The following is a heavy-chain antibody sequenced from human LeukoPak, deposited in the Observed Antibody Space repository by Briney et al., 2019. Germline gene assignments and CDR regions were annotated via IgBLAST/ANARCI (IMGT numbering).Heavy chain of an antibody. CDR2: IKQDESEK. Sequence: GGSLRLSCAASGFTFSTYWMTWARQAPGKGLEWVANIKQDESEKAYVDSVKGRSTISRDNSKNTLYLQMNSLRAEDTAVYYCAKPGVTFGGVIVNYFYYLGQGTLVTVSS. J-gene: IGHJ4*02. CDR3: AKPGVTFGGVIVNYFYY. D-gene: IGHD3-16*02. CDR1: GFTFSTYW. V-gene: IGHV3-7*03.